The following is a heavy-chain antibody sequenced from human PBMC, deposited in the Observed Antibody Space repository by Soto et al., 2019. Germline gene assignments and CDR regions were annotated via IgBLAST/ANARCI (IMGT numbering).Heavy chain of an antibody. CDR3: ARDVMTTVTTFDY. J-gene: IGHJ4*02. D-gene: IGHD4-17*01. CDR1: GYTFTSYD. V-gene: IGHV1-8*01. Sequence: QVQLVQSGAEVQKPGASVKVSCKASGYTFTSYDINWVRQATGRGLEWMGWMNPNSGNAGYAQKFQGRVTLTRNTSISTAYMDLSSLTSEDTAVYYCARDVMTTVTTFDYWGQGTLVTVSS. CDR2: MNPNSGNA.